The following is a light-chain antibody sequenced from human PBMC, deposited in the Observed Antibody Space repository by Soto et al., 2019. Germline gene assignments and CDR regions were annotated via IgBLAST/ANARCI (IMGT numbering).Light chain of an antibody. V-gene: IGKV1-5*03. J-gene: IGKJ1*01. CDR3: QQYNSYSPT. CDR2: KAS. Sequence: TVSASVGDRITITCRGSQSISSWLAWYQQKPGKAPKLLIYKASSLESGVPSRFSGSGSGTEFTLNISSLQPEDFATYYCQQYNSYSPTFGQGT. CDR1: QSISSW.